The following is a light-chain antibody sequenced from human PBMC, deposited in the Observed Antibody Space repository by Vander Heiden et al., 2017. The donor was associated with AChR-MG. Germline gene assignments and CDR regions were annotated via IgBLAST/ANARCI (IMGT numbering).Light chain of an antibody. Sequence: IVLTQSPGTLSLSPGERATLSCTASQSVSSSYLAWYQQKPGQAPRLLIYGASSRATGIPDRFSGSGSGTDFTLTISRLEPEDFAVYYCQQYGNSPLTFGGGTKVEIK. CDR1: QSVSSSY. J-gene: IGKJ4*01. CDR2: GAS. V-gene: IGKV3-20*01. CDR3: QQYGNSPLT.